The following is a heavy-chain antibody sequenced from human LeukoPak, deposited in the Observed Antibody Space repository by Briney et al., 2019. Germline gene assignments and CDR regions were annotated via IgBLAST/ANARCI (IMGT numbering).Heavy chain of an antibody. V-gene: IGHV1-2*02. D-gene: IGHD6-19*01. CDR2: INPNSGGT. J-gene: IGHJ4*02. CDR3: ARGGPTQWLEPRAFAY. Sequence: GASVKVSCKASGYTFTGYYMHWVRQAPGQGLEWMGWINPNSGGTNYAQKLQGRVTMTRDTSISTAYMELSRLRSDDTAVYYCARGGPTQWLEPRAFAYWGQGTLVTVSS. CDR1: GYTFTGYY.